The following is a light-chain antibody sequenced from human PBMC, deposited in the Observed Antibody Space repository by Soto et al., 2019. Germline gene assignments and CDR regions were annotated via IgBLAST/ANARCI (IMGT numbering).Light chain of an antibody. CDR1: QSVSSN. CDR2: GAS. V-gene: IGKV3-15*01. Sequence: EIVMTQSPATLSVSPGERATLSCRASQSVSSNLAWYQQKPGQAPRLLIYGASTRATGIPARFSGSGSDTAFSPTTSSLQPEDVAVYYCQQYNNWRRLTFGGATKVEIK. CDR3: QQYNNWRRLT. J-gene: IGKJ4*01.